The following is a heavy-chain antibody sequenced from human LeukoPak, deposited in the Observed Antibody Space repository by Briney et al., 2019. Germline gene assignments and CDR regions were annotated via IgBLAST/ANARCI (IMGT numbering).Heavy chain of an antibody. CDR3: AKVVVPAAMSYYYYGMDV. CDR1: GFTFSSYG. Sequence: GRSLRLSCAASGFTFSSYGMHWVRQAPGKGLEWVAVISYDGSNKYYADSVKGRFTISRDNSKNTLYLQMNSLRAEDTAVYYCAKVVVPAAMSYYYYGMDVWGKGTTVTVSS. D-gene: IGHD2-2*01. CDR2: ISYDGSNK. J-gene: IGHJ6*04. V-gene: IGHV3-30*18.